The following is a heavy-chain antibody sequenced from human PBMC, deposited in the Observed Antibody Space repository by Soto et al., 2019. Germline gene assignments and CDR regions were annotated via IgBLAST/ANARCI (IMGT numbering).Heavy chain of an antibody. CDR1: GDSISSSTFY. D-gene: IGHD3-10*01. CDR3: ARPRGFGELDY. CDR2: IYRSGST. Sequence: PSETLSLTCTVSGDSISSSTFYWGWIRQPPGKGLEWIGSIYRSGSTYYNPSLKSRGTISVDTSKNLFSLKLSSVTAADTAVYYCARPRGFGELDYWGQGTLVTVSS. V-gene: IGHV4-39*02. J-gene: IGHJ4*02.